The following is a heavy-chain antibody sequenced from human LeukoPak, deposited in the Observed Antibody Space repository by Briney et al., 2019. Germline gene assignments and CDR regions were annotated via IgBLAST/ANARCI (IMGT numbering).Heavy chain of an antibody. CDR2: IIPIFGTA. D-gene: IGHD2-15*01. CDR3: ARSPQNIVVVVAATDYFDY. Sequence: SVKVSCKASGYIFTNYGISWVRQAPGQGLEWMGGIIPIFGTANYAQRFQGRVTITADESTSTAYMELSSLRSEDTAVYYCARSPQNIVVVVAATDYFDYWGQGTLVTVSS. V-gene: IGHV1-69*13. CDR1: GYIFTNYG. J-gene: IGHJ4*02.